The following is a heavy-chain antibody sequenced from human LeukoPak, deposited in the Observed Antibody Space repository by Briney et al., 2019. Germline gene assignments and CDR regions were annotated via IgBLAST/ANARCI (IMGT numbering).Heavy chain of an antibody. D-gene: IGHD6-19*01. J-gene: IGHJ6*02. CDR3: ARVSPIAVAGSSYYYAMDV. Sequence: SETLSLTRTVSGGSISSYYWTWIRQPAGKGLEWIGRIYSCGTTTYNPSLKSRVAMSVDTSRNQFSLKLSSVTAADTAVYYCARVSPIAVAGSSYYYAMDVWGQGTTVTVSS. CDR2: IYSCGTT. CDR1: GGSISSYY. V-gene: IGHV4-4*07.